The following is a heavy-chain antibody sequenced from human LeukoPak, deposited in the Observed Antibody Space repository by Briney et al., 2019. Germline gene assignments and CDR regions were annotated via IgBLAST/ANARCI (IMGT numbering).Heavy chain of an antibody. J-gene: IGHJ6*03. CDR3: ASSGVYYYYYYMDV. V-gene: IGHV4-30-2*02. CDR2: IYHSGST. D-gene: IGHD6-6*01. CDR1: GGSISSGGYS. Sequence: SETLSLTCAVSGGSISSGGYSWSWIRQPPGKGLEWIGYIYHSGSTYYHPSLKSRVTISVDRSKNQFSLKLSSVTAADTAVYYCASSGVYYYYYYMDVWGKGTTVTVSS.